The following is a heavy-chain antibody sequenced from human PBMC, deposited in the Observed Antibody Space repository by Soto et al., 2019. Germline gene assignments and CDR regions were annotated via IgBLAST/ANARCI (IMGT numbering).Heavy chain of an antibody. J-gene: IGHJ6*02. Sequence: GVSLRLSCAASGFTFSSYAMHWVRQAPGKGLEWVAVISYDGSNKYYADSVKGRFTISRDNSKNTLYLQMNSLRAEDTAVYYCAKSSSSPYYGMDVWGQGTTVTVSS. CDR3: AKSSSSPYYGMDV. D-gene: IGHD6-13*01. V-gene: IGHV3-30-3*01. CDR1: GFTFSSYA. CDR2: ISYDGSNK.